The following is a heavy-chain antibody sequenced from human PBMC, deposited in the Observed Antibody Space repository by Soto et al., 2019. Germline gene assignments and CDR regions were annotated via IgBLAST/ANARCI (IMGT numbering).Heavy chain of an antibody. CDR3: ARELMSTVTFFDF. J-gene: IGHJ4*02. D-gene: IGHD4-17*01. CDR2: IRNKSNSYST. Sequence: EVQLVESGGDLVQPGGSLRLSCVASGFTFSDYYMDWVRQAPGKGLEWVGRIRNKSNSYSTEYAASVKGRFTISRDDSKNSQYLQMNSLKTEDTAVYYCARELMSTVTFFDFWGKGTLVTVSS. V-gene: IGHV3-72*01. CDR1: GFTFSDYY.